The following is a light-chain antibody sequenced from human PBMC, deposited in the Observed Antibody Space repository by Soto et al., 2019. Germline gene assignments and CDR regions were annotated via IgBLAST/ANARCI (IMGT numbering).Light chain of an antibody. CDR3: SSYTSSCTLV. Sequence: QSVLTQPASVSGSPGQSITISCTGTSSDVGGYNYVSWYQQQPRKAPKLMIYDVSNRPSGVSNRFSGSKSGNTASLTISGLQAEDEADYYCSSYTSSCTLVFGGGTKLTVL. CDR2: DVS. V-gene: IGLV2-14*01. CDR1: SSDVGGYNY. J-gene: IGLJ2*01.